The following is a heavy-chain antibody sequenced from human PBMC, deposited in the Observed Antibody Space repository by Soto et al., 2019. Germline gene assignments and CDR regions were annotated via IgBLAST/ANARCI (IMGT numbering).Heavy chain of an antibody. J-gene: IGHJ2*01. CDR2: IIPIFGTA. CDR3: ARGYSSGWYFDL. CDR1: GGTFSSDA. Sequence: VKVSCKASGGTFSSDAISWVRQAPGQGREWMGGIIPIFGTANYAQKFQGRVTITADESTSTAYMELSSLRSEDTAVYYCARGYSSGWYFDLWGRGTLVTVSS. V-gene: IGHV1-69*01. D-gene: IGHD6-19*01.